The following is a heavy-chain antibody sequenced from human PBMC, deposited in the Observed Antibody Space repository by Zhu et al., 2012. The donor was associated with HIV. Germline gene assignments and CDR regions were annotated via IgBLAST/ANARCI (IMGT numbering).Heavy chain of an antibody. J-gene: IGHJ2*01. Sequence: QVQLQESGPGLVKPSETLSLTCTVSGDSVSTTYYYWSWIRQPPGEGLEWIGNNYYTGSPNYNPALKSRVTISIDTSKNQFSXKLRSVTAADTAVYFCAKRSPPTERSVVVSNLPLRYVTVRGRNRNGYF. CDR3: AKRSPPTERSVVVSNLPLRYVTVRGRNRNGYF. CDR1: GDSVSTTYYY. CDR2: NYYTGSP. D-gene: IGHD1-14*01. V-gene: IGHV4-61*01.